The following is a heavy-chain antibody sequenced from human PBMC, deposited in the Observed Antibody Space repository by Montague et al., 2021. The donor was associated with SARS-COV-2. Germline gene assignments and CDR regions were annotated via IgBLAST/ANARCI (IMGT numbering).Heavy chain of an antibody. J-gene: IGHJ3*01. V-gene: IGHV4-34*01. CDR3: ARGQVTISGVLIFIPAAGHLDG. Sequence: SETLSLTCTSLVSWISGAYRTWIRLSPGHGRKWFAEINLTESATYNPSLKGRVTLSRDTSKNQFSLKLQSVTPADTGVYYCARGQVTISGVLIFIPAAGHLDGGGQGTSVTVSS. CDR1: VSWISGAY. CDR2: INLTESA. D-gene: IGHD3-3*01.